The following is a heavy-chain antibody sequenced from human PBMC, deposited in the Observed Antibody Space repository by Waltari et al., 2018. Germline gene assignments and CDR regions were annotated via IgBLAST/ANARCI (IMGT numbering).Heavy chain of an antibody. V-gene: IGHV1-69*01. Sequence: QVQLVQSGAEVKKPGSSVKVSCKASGGTFSSYAISWVRQAPGQGLEWMGGIIPIFGTSNYEQKFQGRVTITADESTSTAYMELSSLRSEDTAVYYCARAGVITFGGAIYYFDYWGQGTLVTVSS. CDR1: GGTFSSYA. CDR3: ARAGVITFGGAIYYFDY. J-gene: IGHJ4*02. CDR2: IIPIFGTS. D-gene: IGHD3-16*01.